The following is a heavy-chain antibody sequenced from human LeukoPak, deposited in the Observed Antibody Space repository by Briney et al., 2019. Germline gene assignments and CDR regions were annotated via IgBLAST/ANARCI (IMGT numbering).Heavy chain of an antibody. D-gene: IGHD3-3*01. Sequence: PSETLSLTCAVYGGSFSGYYWSWIRQPPGKGLEWIGEINLGGSTNYNPSLKSRVTISVDTPKKQFSLKMSSVTAADTAVYYCARAGITGITIFGVVSHYYMDVWGKGTTVTVSS. CDR1: GGSFSGYY. CDR2: INLGGST. J-gene: IGHJ6*03. CDR3: ARAGITGITIFGVVSHYYMDV. V-gene: IGHV4-34*01.